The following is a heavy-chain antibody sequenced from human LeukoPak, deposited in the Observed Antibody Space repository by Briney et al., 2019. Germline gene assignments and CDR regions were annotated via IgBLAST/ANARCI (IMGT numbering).Heavy chain of an antibody. CDR2: IYTGGSI. Sequence: SETLSLTCTVFGGSISSGNYYWTWIRQPAGKGLEWIGRIYTGGSINYNPSLKSRVTISVDTSKNQFSLKLSSVTAADTAVYYCARETSQKGAHYMDVWGKGTTVTISS. CDR3: ARETSQKGAHYMDV. J-gene: IGHJ6*03. V-gene: IGHV4-61*02. CDR1: GGSISSGNYY. D-gene: IGHD3-16*01.